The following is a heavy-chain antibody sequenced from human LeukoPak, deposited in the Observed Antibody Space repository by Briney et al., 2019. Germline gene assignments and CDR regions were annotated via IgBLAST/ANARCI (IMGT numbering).Heavy chain of an antibody. J-gene: IGHJ4*02. CDR2: IRYDGSNK. CDR1: GFTFSTYG. CDR3: AKDLGGWLRPPGDY. Sequence: GGSLRLSCAASGFTFSTYGMHWVRQAPGKGLEWVAFIRYDGSNKYYADSVKGRFTISRDNSKNTLYLQMNSLRAEDTAVYYCAKDLGGWLRPPGDYWGQGTLVTVSS. D-gene: IGHD5-24*01. V-gene: IGHV3-30*02.